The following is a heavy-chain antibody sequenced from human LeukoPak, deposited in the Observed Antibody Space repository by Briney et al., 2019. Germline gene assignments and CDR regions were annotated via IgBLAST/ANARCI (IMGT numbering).Heavy chain of an antibody. D-gene: IGHD2-2*01. CDR1: GFSFSGYA. J-gene: IGHJ4*02. V-gene: IGHV3-23*01. CDR3: WMYQR. Sequence: GGSLRLSCVASGFSFSGYAMSWVRQAPGKGLEWVSTISGSGDRTYYTDSVKGRFTISRDNSKNTLYLQLNSLRAEDTAVYFCWMYQRWGQGTLVTVSS. CDR2: ISGSGDRT.